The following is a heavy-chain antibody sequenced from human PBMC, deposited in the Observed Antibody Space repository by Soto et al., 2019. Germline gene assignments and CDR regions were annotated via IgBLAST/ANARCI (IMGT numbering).Heavy chain of an antibody. CDR2: IITIIGIA. V-gene: IGHV1-69*02. CDR1: GGTFSSYT. Sequence: QVQLVQSGAEVKKPGSSVKVSCKASGGTFSSYTISWVRQAPGQGLEWMGRIITIIGIANYAQKFQGRVTITADKSTSTAYMELSSLRAEDTAVYYCARGMTTVTTEGWWFEPWGQGTLVTVSS. CDR3: ARGMTTVTTEGWWFEP. J-gene: IGHJ5*02. D-gene: IGHD4-17*01.